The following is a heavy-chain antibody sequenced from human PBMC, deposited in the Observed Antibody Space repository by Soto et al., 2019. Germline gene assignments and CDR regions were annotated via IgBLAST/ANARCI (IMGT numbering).Heavy chain of an antibody. CDR2: INHSGST. V-gene: IGHV4-34*01. CDR3: ARGYYDILTGYHDY. D-gene: IGHD3-9*01. CDR1: GGSISSYY. J-gene: IGHJ4*02. Sequence: SETLSLTCTVSGGSISSYYWSWIRQPPGKGLEWIGEINHSGSTNYNPSLKSRVTISVDTSKNQFSLKLSSVTAADTAVYYCARGYYDILTGYHDYWGQGTLVTVSS.